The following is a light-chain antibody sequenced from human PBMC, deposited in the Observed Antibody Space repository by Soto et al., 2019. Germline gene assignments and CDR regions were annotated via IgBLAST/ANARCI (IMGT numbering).Light chain of an antibody. J-gene: IGKJ2*01. CDR2: DAS. CDR1: QSVSSY. V-gene: IGKV3-11*01. CDR3: QQRSNWPPA. Sequence: IVLTQSPATLSLSPGERATLSCRASQSVSSYLAWYQQKPGQAPRLLIYDASNRATGIPARFSGSGSGTDFTHTISSLEPEDFAVYYCQQRSNWPPAFGQGTKLEIK.